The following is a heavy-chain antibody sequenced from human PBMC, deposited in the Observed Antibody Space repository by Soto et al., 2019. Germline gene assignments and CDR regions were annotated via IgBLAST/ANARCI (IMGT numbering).Heavy chain of an antibody. CDR1: GYTFTSYA. D-gene: IGHD3-10*01. V-gene: IGHV1-3*01. CDR3: ARDLXYYGSGSYTLWYYGMDV. J-gene: IGHJ6*02. CDR2: INAGNVNT. Sequence: EASVKVSCKASGYTFTSYAMHWVRQAPGQRLEWMGWINAGNVNTKYSQKFQGRVTITRDTSASTAYIELSSLRSEDTAVYYCARDLXYYGSGSYTLWYYGMDVWGQGTTVTVSS.